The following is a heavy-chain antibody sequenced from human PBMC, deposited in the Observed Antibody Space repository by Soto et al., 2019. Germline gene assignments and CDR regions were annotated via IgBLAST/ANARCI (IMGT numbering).Heavy chain of an antibody. J-gene: IGHJ5*02. V-gene: IGHV3-7*01. CDR1: GFTFSSYW. Sequence: PGGSLRLSCAASGFTFSSYWMSWVRQAPGKGLEWVANIKQDGSEKYYVDSVKGRFTTSRDNAKNSLYLQMNSLRAEDTAVYYCAGDKDGIDGYCSGGSCQRYNWFDPWGQGTLVTVSS. D-gene: IGHD2-15*01. CDR2: IKQDGSEK. CDR3: AGDKDGIDGYCSGGSCQRYNWFDP.